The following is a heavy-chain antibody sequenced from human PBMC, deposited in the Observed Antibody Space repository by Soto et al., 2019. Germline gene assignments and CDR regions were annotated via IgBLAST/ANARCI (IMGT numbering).Heavy chain of an antibody. J-gene: IGHJ4*02. CDR1: GYNFPSYW. CDR3: ARHTTVTPDF. V-gene: IGHV5-10-1*01. Sequence: KVSCKGSGYNFPSYWISWVRQMPGKGLEWMGRIDPSDSYTNYSPSFHGHVTMSADRSISTAYLQWSSLAASDTAIYYCARHTTVTPDFWGQGTLVTVSS. D-gene: IGHD4-4*01. CDR2: IDPSDSYT.